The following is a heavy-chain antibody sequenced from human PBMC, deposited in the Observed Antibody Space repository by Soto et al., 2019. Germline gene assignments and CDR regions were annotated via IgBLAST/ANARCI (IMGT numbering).Heavy chain of an antibody. J-gene: IGHJ4*02. D-gene: IGHD3-22*01. CDR2: ISGSGDST. CDR3: ASRAYYDNSGYYYYYFDY. Sequence: GGSLRLSCAASGFTFSSYAMSWVRQAPGKGLEWVSGISGSGDSTYYADSVKGRCTISRDNSKNTLYLQMGSLRAEDTAVYYCASRAYYDNSGYYYYYFDYWGRGALVTSPQ. V-gene: IGHV3-23*01. CDR1: GFTFSSYA.